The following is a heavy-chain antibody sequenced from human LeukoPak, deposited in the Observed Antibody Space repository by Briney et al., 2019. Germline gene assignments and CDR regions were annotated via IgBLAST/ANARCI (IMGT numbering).Heavy chain of an antibody. V-gene: IGHV4-39*07. J-gene: IGHJ6*03. D-gene: IGHD3-22*01. CDR2: INYSGST. Sequence: SETLSLTCTVSGGSISSSSYYWSWFRQPPGKGLEWIGEINYSGSTNYNPSLKSRVTVSVDTSKSQFSLKVTSVTAADTAVYYCARARGYPYYYYMDVWGKGTTVTVSS. CDR3: ARARGYPYYYYMDV. CDR1: GGSISSSSYY.